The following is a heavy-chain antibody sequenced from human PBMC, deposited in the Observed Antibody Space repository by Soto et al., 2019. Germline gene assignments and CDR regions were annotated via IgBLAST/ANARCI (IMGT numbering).Heavy chain of an antibody. CDR1: GFTFSSYT. Sequence: EVQLLESGGGLVQPGGSLRLSCAASGFTFSSYTMNWVRQAPGKGLEWVSGINSGGRTYYADPVKGRFTITNDHSKNTLYLQIVSLRAEDQAVYYWAKDLRPDCGWDFDYWGQGTQVTVAP. CDR3: AKDLRPDCGWDFDY. CDR2: INSGGRT. V-gene: IGHV3-23*01. D-gene: IGHD6-19*01. J-gene: IGHJ4*02.